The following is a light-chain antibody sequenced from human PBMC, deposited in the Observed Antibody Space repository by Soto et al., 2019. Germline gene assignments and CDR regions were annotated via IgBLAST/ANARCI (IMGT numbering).Light chain of an antibody. CDR1: QGVRSY. J-gene: IGKJ4*01. V-gene: IGKV3-11*01. CDR2: DAS. Sequence: EIVLTQSPATLSLSPGERATLSAGPSQGVRSYLACYQQKPGQAPRLLIYDASSRATGIPARFSGSGSGTDFTLTISSLEPEDFAVYYCQQRSTPLTFGGGSKVEIK. CDR3: QQRSTPLT.